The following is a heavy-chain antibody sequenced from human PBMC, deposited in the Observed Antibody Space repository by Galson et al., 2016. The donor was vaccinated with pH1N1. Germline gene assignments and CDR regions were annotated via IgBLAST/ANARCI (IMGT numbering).Heavy chain of an antibody. D-gene: IGHD3-16*02. Sequence: SLRLSCAASGFIFSHVGMHWVRQAPGKGLEWVAVIWSDGSRRYYSESVEGRFVISRDDSSNTLYLQMSSLRPEDTARYHCTTVDSRSYPAFDNWGQGTPVIVSS. CDR3: TTVDSRSYPAFDN. CDR2: IWSDGSRR. J-gene: IGHJ4*02. V-gene: IGHV3-33*03. CDR1: GFIFSHVG.